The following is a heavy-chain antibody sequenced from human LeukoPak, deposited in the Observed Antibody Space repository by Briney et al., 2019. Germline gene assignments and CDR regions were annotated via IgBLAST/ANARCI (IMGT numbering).Heavy chain of an antibody. Sequence: GGSLRLSCAASGFTFSSYSMNWVRQAPGKGLEWVSSISSSSSYIYYTDSVKGRFTISRDNAKISLYLQMNSLRAEDTAVYYCARDQADTAMVPPYFDYWGQGTLVTVSS. CDR3: ARDQADTAMVPPYFDY. CDR1: GFTFSSYS. D-gene: IGHD5-18*01. CDR2: ISSSSSYI. V-gene: IGHV3-21*01. J-gene: IGHJ4*02.